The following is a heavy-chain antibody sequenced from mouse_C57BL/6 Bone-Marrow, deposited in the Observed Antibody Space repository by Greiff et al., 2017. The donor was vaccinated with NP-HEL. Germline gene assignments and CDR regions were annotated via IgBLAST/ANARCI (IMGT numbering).Heavy chain of an antibody. CDR2: IYPGDGDT. CDR1: GYAFSSSW. J-gene: IGHJ3*01. Sequence: QVQLKQSGPELVKPGASVKISCKASGYAFSSSWMNWVKQRPGKGLEWIGRIYPGDGDTNYNGKFKGKATLTADKSSSTAYMQLSSLTSEDSAVYFCAYSSGPAWFAYWGQGTLVTVSA. V-gene: IGHV1-82*01. CDR3: AYSSGPAWFAY. D-gene: IGHD3-2*02.